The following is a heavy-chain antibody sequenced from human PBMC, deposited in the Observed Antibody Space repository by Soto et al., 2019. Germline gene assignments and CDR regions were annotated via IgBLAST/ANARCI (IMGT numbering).Heavy chain of an antibody. V-gene: IGHV4-61*03. CDR2: IYYTGST. J-gene: IGHJ5*02. CDR3: ARGAGFSYASTWFDI. Sequence: PSETRCLACTVLGASVSSGTYYWSWIRQAPGKGLEWDGHIYYTGSTNYNPSLNNRVTISVDTSKNHFSLQLTSVTAADTAVYYCARGAGFSYASTWFDIWGQGTLVTV. CDR1: GASVSSGTYY. D-gene: IGHD5-18*01.